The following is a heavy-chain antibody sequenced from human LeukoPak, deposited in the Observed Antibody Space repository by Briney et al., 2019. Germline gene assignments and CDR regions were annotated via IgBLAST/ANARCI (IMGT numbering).Heavy chain of an antibody. D-gene: IGHD5-12*01. V-gene: IGHV4-34*01. CDR3: ARAEPWIHQQIDY. J-gene: IGHJ4*02. CDR2: INHSGST. Sequence: KSSETLSLTCAVYGGSFSGYFWSWIRQPPGKGLEWIGEINHSGSTKYNPSLKDRVTISVDTSKNQFSLRLSSVTAADTAVYYCARAEPWIHQQIDYWGQGTLVSDSS. CDR1: GGSFSGYF.